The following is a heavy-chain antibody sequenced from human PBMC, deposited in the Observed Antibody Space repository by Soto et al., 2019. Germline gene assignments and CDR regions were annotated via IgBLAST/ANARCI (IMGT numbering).Heavy chain of an antibody. J-gene: IGHJ5*02. Sequence: QVQLQQWGAGLLKPSETLSLTCAVYGGSFSGYYWSWVRQPPGKGLEWIGEINHSGSTNYNPSLKSRDTLSVDTPKNQFTLKLSSVPAADPAVYYCARKFLRVVASTHNGFDPWGQGTLVTASS. CDR3: ARKFLRVVASTHNGFDP. D-gene: IGHD2-15*01. V-gene: IGHV4-34*01. CDR2: INHSGST. CDR1: GGSFSGYY.